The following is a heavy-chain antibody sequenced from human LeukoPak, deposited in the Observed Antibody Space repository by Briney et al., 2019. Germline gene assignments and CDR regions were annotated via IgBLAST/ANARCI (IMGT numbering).Heavy chain of an antibody. Sequence: SQTLSLTCTVSGGSISSGSYYWSWIRQPAGKGLEWIGRIYPSGSTNYNPSIKSRVTISVDTSKNQFSLKLSSVTAADTAVYFCARETNGYYDHWGQGTLVTVSS. J-gene: IGHJ4*02. CDR3: ARETNGYYDH. D-gene: IGHD3-22*01. CDR1: GGSISSGSYY. CDR2: IYPSGST. V-gene: IGHV4-61*02.